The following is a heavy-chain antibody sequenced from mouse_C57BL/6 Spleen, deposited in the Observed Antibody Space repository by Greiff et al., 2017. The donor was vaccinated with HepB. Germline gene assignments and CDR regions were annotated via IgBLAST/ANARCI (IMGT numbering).Heavy chain of an antibody. CDR1: GFTFTDYY. Sequence: EVKLMESGGGLVQPGGSLSLSCAASGFTFTDYYMSWVRQPPGKALEWLGFIRNKANGYTTEYSASVKGRFTISRDNSQSILYLQMNALRAEDSAAYYCARYGGTGAFDYWGQGTTLTVSS. J-gene: IGHJ2*01. CDR2: IRNKANGYTT. V-gene: IGHV7-3*01. CDR3: ARYGGTGAFDY. D-gene: IGHD4-1*01.